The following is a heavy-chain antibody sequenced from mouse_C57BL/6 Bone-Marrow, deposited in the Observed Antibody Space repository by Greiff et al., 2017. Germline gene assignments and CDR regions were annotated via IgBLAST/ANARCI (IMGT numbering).Heavy chain of an antibody. D-gene: IGHD4-1*01. CDR2: INPSNGGT. CDR3: ARITGTHYCDY. CDR1: GFTFTSSC. V-gene: IGHV1-53*01. J-gene: IGHJ2*01. Sequence: QVQLQQPGTELVKPGASVKLSCTASGFTFTSSCMHWVKQRPGQGLEWIGNINPSNGGTTYTEKFKSKATLTVDKSSTAAYMQLSSLTSEDSAVYYCARITGTHYCDYWGQGTTRTVSS.